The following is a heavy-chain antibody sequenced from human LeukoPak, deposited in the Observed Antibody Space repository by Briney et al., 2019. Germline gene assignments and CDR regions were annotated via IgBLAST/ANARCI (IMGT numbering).Heavy chain of an antibody. J-gene: IGHJ3*02. CDR2: ISWNSGSI. CDR1: GFTFDDYA. Sequence: GGSLRLSCAASGFTFDDYAMHWVRQVPGKGLEWVSGISWNSGSIGYADSVKGRFTISRDNAKNSLYMQMNSLRAEDMALYYCAKDEFVASDFTGAFDIWGQGTMVTVSS. D-gene: IGHD2-8*02. CDR3: AKDEFVASDFTGAFDI. V-gene: IGHV3-9*03.